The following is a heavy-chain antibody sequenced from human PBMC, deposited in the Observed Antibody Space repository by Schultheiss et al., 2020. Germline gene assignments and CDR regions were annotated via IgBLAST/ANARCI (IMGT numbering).Heavy chain of an antibody. CDR1: GGSISSYY. CDR2: IYYSGIT. D-gene: IGHD5-12*01. CDR3: AREGGYDYGWFDP. V-gene: IGHV4-59*12. Sequence: SETLSLTCTVSGGSISSYYWSWIRQPPGKGLEWIGYIYYSGITYYNPSLKSRLTISVDTSKNQFSLKLSSVTAADTAVYYCAREGGYDYGWFDPWGQGTLVTVSS. J-gene: IGHJ5*02.